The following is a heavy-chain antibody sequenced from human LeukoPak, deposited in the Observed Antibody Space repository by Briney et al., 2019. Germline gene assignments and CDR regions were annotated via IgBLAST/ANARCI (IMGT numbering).Heavy chain of an antibody. CDR2: IYYSGST. J-gene: IGHJ6*03. CDR1: GGSISTYY. V-gene: IGHV4-59*01. D-gene: IGHD1-1*01. Sequence: SETLSLTCTVSGGSISTYYWSWIRQPPGKGLEWIGYIYYSGSTNYNPSLKSRVTISVDTSKNQFSLKLSSVTAADTAVYYCARMTFRAVKRGGHYYYYMDVWGKGTTVTISS. CDR3: ARMTFRAVKRGGHYYYYMDV.